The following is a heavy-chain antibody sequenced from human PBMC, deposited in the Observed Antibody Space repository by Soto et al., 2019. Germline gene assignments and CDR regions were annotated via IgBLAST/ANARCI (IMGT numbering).Heavy chain of an antibody. CDR3: ARGLSAGVDY. CDR1: GYSFPSVD. CDR2: MQPSTGRT. J-gene: IGHJ4*02. Sequence: VKVSCNAYGYSFPSVDINWVRQTAGQGLEWMGWMQPSTGRTGYAQKFQGRVTMTRDTSINTAYMELTTLTSDETAFYYCARGLSAGVDYWGQGTLVTVSA. V-gene: IGHV1-8*01. D-gene: IGHD1-26*01.